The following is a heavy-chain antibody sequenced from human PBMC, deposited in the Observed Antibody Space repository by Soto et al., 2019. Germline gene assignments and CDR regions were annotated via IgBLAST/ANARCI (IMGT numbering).Heavy chain of an antibody. CDR1: GFTFSSYA. V-gene: IGHV3-23*01. D-gene: IGHD6-13*01. CDR2: ISGSGGST. Sequence: EVQLLESGGGLVQPGGSLRLSCAASGFTFSSYAMSWVRQAPGKGLEWVSAISGSGGSTYYADCVKGRFTISRDNSKNTLYLQLHSLRAEDTAVFYCAYSSTPFDYWGQGTLVTVSS. J-gene: IGHJ4*02. CDR3: AYSSTPFDY.